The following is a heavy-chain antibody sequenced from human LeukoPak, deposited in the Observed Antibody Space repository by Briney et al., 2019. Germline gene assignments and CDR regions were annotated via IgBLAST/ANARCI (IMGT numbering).Heavy chain of an antibody. J-gene: IGHJ3*02. CDR2: INAGNGNT. CDR1: GYTFTSCA. CDR3: ARVLEPYGDLDAFDI. D-gene: IGHD4-17*01. V-gene: IGHV1-3*01. Sequence: ASVKVSCKASGYTFTSCAMHWVRQAPGQRLEWMGWINAGNGNTKYSQKFQGRDTITRDASASTAYMELSSLRSEDTAVYYCARVLEPYGDLDAFDIWGQGTMVTVSS.